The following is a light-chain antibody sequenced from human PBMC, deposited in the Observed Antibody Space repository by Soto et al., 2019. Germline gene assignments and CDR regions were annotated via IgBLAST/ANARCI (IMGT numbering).Light chain of an antibody. CDR3: QQYNSYWWT. V-gene: IGKV1-5*03. J-gene: IGKJ1*01. Sequence: DIQMTQSPSTLSASVGGRVTITCRASQSISNWLAWYQQKPGKAPKLLIYKASTLESGVPSRFSGSGSGTEFTLTISSLHPDDFATYYCQQYNSYWWTFGQGTKVEIK. CDR2: KAS. CDR1: QSISNW.